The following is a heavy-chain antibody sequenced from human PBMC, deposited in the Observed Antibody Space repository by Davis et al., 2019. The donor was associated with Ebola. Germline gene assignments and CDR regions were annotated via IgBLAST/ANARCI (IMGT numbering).Heavy chain of an antibody. Sequence: SETLSLTCAVSGGSISSSNWWSWVRQPPGKGLEWIGEIYHSGSTYYNPSLKSRVTISVDTSKNQFSLKLSSVTAADTAVYYCARGGYSYGYIYYGMDVWGQGTTVTVSS. CDR1: GGSISSSNW. J-gene: IGHJ6*02. D-gene: IGHD5-18*01. V-gene: IGHV4-4*02. CDR3: ARGGYSYGYIYYGMDV. CDR2: IYHSGST.